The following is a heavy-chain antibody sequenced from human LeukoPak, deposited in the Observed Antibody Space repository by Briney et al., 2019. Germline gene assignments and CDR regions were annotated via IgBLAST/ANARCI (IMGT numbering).Heavy chain of an antibody. CDR1: GFTFSSYG. D-gene: IGHD2-21*02. J-gene: IGHJ4*02. CDR2: ISYDGSNK. Sequence: PGRSLRLSCVASGFTFSSYGMHWVRQAPGKGLEWVAVISYDGSNKYYADSVKGRFTISRDNSKNTLYLQMNSLRAEDTAVYYCAKSSMVTAPPSTVDYWGQGTLVTVSS. CDR3: AKSSMVTAPPSTVDY. V-gene: IGHV3-30*18.